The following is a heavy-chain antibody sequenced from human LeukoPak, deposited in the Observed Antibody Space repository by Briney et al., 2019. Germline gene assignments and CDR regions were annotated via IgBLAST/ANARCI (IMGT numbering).Heavy chain of an antibody. CDR2: INHSGST. Sequence: SSETLSLTCAVYGGSFSGYYWSWIRQPPGKGLEWIGEINHSGSTNYNPSLKSRVTISVDTSKNQFSLKLSSVTAADTAVYYCARFLMVRGVIGYFDYWGQGTLVTVSS. CDR3: ARFLMVRGVIGYFDY. V-gene: IGHV4-34*01. J-gene: IGHJ4*02. CDR1: GGSFSGYY. D-gene: IGHD3-10*01.